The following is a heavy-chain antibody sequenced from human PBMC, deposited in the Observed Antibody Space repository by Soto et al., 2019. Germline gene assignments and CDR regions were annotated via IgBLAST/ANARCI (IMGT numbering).Heavy chain of an antibody. Sequence: XETRALACTVSSSPINSRSSWGWIRQTPGKGLEWVACIYHSGSTHYNPSLKSRATISVDTSNNQFSLRLSSVTAADTAIYYCARNTSGRNFDYWGQGTQVTVSS. CDR1: SSPINSRSS. D-gene: IGHD6-19*01. CDR2: IYHSGST. CDR3: ARNTSGRNFDY. V-gene: IGHV4-38-2*02. J-gene: IGHJ4*02.